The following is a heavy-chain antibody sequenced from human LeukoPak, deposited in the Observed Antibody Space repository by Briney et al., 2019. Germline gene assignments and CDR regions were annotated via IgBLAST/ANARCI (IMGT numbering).Heavy chain of an antibody. D-gene: IGHD6-19*01. CDR3: AIYPHSGWYVLSLTLGY. Sequence: GGSLRLSCAASGFTFSSYAMSWVRQAPGKGLEWVSVISGSGGSTYYADSVKGRFTISRDNSKNTLYLQMNSLRAEDTAVYYCAIYPHSGWYVLSLTLGYWGQGTLVTVSS. J-gene: IGHJ4*02. CDR2: ISGSGGST. V-gene: IGHV3-23*01. CDR1: GFTFSSYA.